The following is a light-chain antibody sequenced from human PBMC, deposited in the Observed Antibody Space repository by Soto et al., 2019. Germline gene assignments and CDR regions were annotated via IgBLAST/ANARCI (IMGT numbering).Light chain of an antibody. CDR3: QQTYSDFRT. CDR2: DAS. J-gene: IGKJ1*01. V-gene: IGKV1-39*01. Sequence: DIQMTQSPTSLSASVGDRVTITCRASQTINKNLNWYRHKLGKAPELLIYDASDSQAGVPSRFSGSGSGTDFTLTISSLQPEDIATYYCQQTYSDFRTFGQGTKVEIK. CDR1: QTINKN.